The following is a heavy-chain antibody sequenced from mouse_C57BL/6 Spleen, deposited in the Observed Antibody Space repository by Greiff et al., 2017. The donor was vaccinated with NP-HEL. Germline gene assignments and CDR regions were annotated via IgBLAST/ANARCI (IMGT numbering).Heavy chain of an antibody. CDR2: INPNNGGT. J-gene: IGHJ2*01. CDR1: GYTFTDYY. CDR3: ASLDSSGYGVY. V-gene: IGHV1-26*01. D-gene: IGHD3-2*02. Sequence: VQLQQSGPELVKPGASVKISCKASGYTFTDYYMNWVKQSHGKSLEWIGDINPNNGGTSYNQKFKGKATLTVDKSSSTAYMELRSLTSEDSAVYYCASLDSSGYGVYWGQGTTLTVSS.